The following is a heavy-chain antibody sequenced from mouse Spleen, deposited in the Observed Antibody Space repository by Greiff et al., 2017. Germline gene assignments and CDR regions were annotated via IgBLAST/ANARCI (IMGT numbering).Heavy chain of an antibody. V-gene: IGHV1-26*01. CDR1: GYTFTDYY. J-gene: IGHJ4*01. CDR3: GEGGPHYAMDY. Sequence: EVQLQQSGPELVKPGASVKISCKASGYTFTDYYMNWVKQSHGKSLEWIGDINPNNGGTSYNQKFKGKATLTVDKSSSTAYMELRSLTSEDSAVYYCGEGGPHYAMDYWGQGTSVTVSS. CDR2: INPNNGGT.